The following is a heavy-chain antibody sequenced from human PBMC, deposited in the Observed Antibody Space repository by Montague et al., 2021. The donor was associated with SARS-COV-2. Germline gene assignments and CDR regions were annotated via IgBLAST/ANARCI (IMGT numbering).Heavy chain of an antibody. V-gene: IGHV4-4*02. CDR2: IHQSESGXT. J-gene: IGHJ6*02. CDR1: GGSISSREW. Sequence: SETLSLTCAVSGGSISSREWRSWVRPPRGKVLECIGEIHQSESGXTTYNPTLKSRVTISIDKSKNYFSLNLTSMTAADTAVYYCGGTWVYFSPVDVWGQGTTVTVSS. CDR3: GGTWVYFSPVDV. D-gene: IGHD3-3*01.